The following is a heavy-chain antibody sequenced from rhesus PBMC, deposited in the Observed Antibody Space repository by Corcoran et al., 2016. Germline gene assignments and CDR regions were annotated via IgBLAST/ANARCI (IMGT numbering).Heavy chain of an antibody. V-gene: IGHV4-65*02. CDR3: ARRYSSSWT. CDR1: GDSISSVSL. CDR2: GGVNSGTT. Sequence: QVQLQESGPGLVRPAEPLSLTFGVSGDSISSVSLGPWIPQPPGKGLEWFGNGGVNSGTTYYNPSLKSRSTISKDASQNQFSLKLTSVTAADTAVYFCARRYSSSWTWGQGVLVSVSS. D-gene: IGHD3-3*01. J-gene: IGHJ4*01.